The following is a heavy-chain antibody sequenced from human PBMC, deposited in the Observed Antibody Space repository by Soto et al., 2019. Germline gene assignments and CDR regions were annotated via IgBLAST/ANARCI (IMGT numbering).Heavy chain of an antibody. CDR1: VGSISSGGYS. D-gene: IGHD3-22*01. Sequence: QLQLQESGSGLVKPSQTLSLTCAVSVGSISSGGYSWSWIRQPPGKGLEWIGYIYHSGSTYYNPSLKSRVTISVDRSKNPFSLKLSSVTAADTAVYYCARGPYYDSSGAYWYFDLWGRGTLVTVSS. CDR3: ARGPYYDSSGAYWYFDL. V-gene: IGHV4-30-2*01. CDR2: IYHSGST. J-gene: IGHJ2*01.